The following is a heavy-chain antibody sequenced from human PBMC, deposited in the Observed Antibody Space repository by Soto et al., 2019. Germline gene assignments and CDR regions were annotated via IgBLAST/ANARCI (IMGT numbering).Heavy chain of an antibody. CDR1: GFTFSSYA. D-gene: IGHD2-15*01. J-gene: IGHJ5*02. CDR2: FNGNGGLT. CDR3: AKDNSLHWFDP. V-gene: IGHV3-23*01. Sequence: GGSLRLSCAPSGFTFSSYAMTWVRQAPGKGLEWVSTFNGNGGLTYYADSVKGRFTISRDNSKNTLYLQMDSLRAEDTAIYYCAKDNSLHWFDPWGQGTLVTVSS.